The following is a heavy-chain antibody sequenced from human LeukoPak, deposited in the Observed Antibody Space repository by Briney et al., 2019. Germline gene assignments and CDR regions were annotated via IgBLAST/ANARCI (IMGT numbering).Heavy chain of an antibody. Sequence: GGSLRLSCAASGFTFDSYAMSWVRQAPGKGLEWVSAVSRFGGTTYHADSAKGRFTISGDNSNNTVYLQMNSLRVGDTALYYCVKHVGSRWSNNRFDPWGQGTLVTVS. D-gene: IGHD6-13*01. CDR1: GFTFDSYA. V-gene: IGHV3-23*01. J-gene: IGHJ5*02. CDR2: VSRFGGTT. CDR3: VKHVGSRWSNNRFDP.